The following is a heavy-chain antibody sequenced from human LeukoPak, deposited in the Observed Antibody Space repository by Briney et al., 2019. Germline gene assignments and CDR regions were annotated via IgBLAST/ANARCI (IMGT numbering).Heavy chain of an antibody. CDR3: ARGPQDTIFGVVIMAFLI. CDR2: ISSSGSTI. D-gene: IGHD3-3*01. Sequence: PGGSLRLSCAASGFTFSDYYMSWIRQAPGKGLEWVSYISSSGSTIYYADSVKGRFTISRDNAKNSLYLQMNSLRAEDTAVYYCARGPQDTIFGVVIMAFLIWGQGTMVTVSS. J-gene: IGHJ3*02. V-gene: IGHV3-11*01. CDR1: GFTFSDYY.